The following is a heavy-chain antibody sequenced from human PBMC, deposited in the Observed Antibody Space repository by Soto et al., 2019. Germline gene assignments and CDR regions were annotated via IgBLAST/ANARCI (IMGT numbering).Heavy chain of an antibody. CDR3: AHAGDYDLLSFDH. V-gene: IGHV2-5*02. CDR1: GFSLTSHHMG. J-gene: IGHJ4*02. Sequence: QITLRESGPALVRPAQTLTLTCTFSGFSLTSHHMGVAWIRQPPGKAMEWLALIYWDDDERFNPSLKDRLAISKDTSKNQVVLTMTNMGPLDTATYFCAHAGDYDLLSFDHWGPGTFVTVSS. CDR2: IYWDDDE. D-gene: IGHD4-17*01.